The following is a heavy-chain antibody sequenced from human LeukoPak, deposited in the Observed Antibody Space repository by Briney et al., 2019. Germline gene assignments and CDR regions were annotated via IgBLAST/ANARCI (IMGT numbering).Heavy chain of an antibody. J-gene: IGHJ6*03. CDR3: ARASRGYYYYMDV. Sequence: GGSLRLSCAASGFTFSSYWMSWVRQAPGKGLEWVSYMSSSSSTIYYTDSVKGRFTISRDNGKNSLYLQMSSLRAEDTAVYYCARASRGYYYYMDVWGKGTTVTVSS. CDR1: GFTFSSYW. CDR2: MSSSSSTI. V-gene: IGHV3-48*01.